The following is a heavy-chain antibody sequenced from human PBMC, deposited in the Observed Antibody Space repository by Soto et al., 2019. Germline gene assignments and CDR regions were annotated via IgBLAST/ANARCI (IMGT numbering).Heavy chain of an antibody. CDR1: GGTFSSYA. V-gene: IGHV1-69*13. CDR2: IIPIFGTA. Sequence: SVKVSCKASGGTFSSYAISWVRQAPGQGLEWMGGIIPIFGTANYAQKFQGRVTITADESTSTAYMELSSLRSEDTAVYYCARVSPGYDGWFDPWGQGTLVTVSS. J-gene: IGHJ5*02. CDR3: ARVSPGYDGWFDP. D-gene: IGHD5-12*01.